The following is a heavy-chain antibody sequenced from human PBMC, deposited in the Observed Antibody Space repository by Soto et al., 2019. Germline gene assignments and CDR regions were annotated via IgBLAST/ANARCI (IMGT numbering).Heavy chain of an antibody. CDR3: AIWCRGYCSSTSCSY. D-gene: IGHD2-2*01. CDR2: ISSSSSYI. V-gene: IGHV3-21*01. CDR1: GFTFSSYS. Sequence: EVQLVESGGGLVKPGGSLRLSCAASGFTFSSYSMNWVRQAPGKGLEWVSSISSSSSYIYYADSVKGRFTISRDNAKNSLYLQMNSLRAEDTAVYYCAIWCRGYCSSTSCSYWGQGTLVTVSS. J-gene: IGHJ4*02.